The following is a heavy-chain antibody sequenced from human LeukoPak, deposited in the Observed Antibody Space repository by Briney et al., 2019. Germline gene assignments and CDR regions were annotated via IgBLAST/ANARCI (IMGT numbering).Heavy chain of an antibody. V-gene: IGHV1-2*02. D-gene: IGHD3-3*01. Sequence: ASVKFSCKASGYTFTGYYMHWVRQAPGQGLEWMGWINPNSGGTNYAQKFQGRVTMTTDTSTSTAYMELRSLRSDDTAVYYCARDSTIFGENAFDIWGQGTMVTVSS. CDR3: ARDSTIFGENAFDI. CDR2: INPNSGGT. J-gene: IGHJ3*02. CDR1: GYTFTGYY.